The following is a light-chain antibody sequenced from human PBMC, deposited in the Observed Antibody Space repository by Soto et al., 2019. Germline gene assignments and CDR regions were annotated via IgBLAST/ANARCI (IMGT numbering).Light chain of an antibody. CDR2: EVS. CDR3: SSYAGSTNLV. J-gene: IGLJ3*02. V-gene: IGLV2-8*01. CDR1: SSDVGGYNY. Sequence: QSVLTQPPSASGSPGQSVTISCTGTSSDVGGYNYVSWYQQHPGKAPKLMIYEVSKRPSGVPDRFSGSNSGNTASLTVSGLQAEDEADYYCSSYAGSTNLVFGGGTKVTVL.